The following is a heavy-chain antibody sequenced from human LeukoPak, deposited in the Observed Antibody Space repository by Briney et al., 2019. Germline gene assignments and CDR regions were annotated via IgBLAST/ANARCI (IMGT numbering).Heavy chain of an antibody. V-gene: IGHV3-23*01. D-gene: IGHD1-26*01. CDR1: XXXXXXXX. Sequence: GGSLRLSCAASXXXXXXXXXXXVXXXXXXXXXXVXXISGSXGSTYYADSVKGRFTXSRDNSKNTLYLQMNSLRAEDTXVYYCAKGSVGATRPLPFQHWGQGTLVTVSS. J-gene: IGHJ1*01. CDR3: AKGSVGATRPLPFQH. CDR2: ISGSXGST.